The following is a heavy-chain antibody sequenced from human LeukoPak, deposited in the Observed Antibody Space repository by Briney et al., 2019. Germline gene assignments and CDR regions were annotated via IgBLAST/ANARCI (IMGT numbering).Heavy chain of an antibody. CDR2: IYYSGST. CDR3: ARAPMGAFDI. D-gene: IGHD5-24*01. Sequence: SETLSLTCTVSGGSISSSSYYWGWTRQPPGKGLEWIGSIYYSGSTYYNPSLKGRVTLSVGPSKNQSSLRLSSVTAADSAVYYCARAPMGAFDIWGQGTMVTVSS. J-gene: IGHJ3*02. CDR1: GGSISSSSYY. V-gene: IGHV4-39*07.